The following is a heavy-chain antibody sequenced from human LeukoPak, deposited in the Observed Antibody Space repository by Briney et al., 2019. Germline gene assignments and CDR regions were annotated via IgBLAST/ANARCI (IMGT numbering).Heavy chain of an antibody. CDR3: ARDEYTYYYDTSDYADF. J-gene: IGHJ4*02. Sequence: GGSLRLSCAASGFIFSNYWMSWVRQAPGKGLEWVANIKQDGNEKYYVDSVKGRFTISRDNAKNSLYLQMNSLRAEDMAVYYCARDEYTYYYDTSDYADFWGQGTLVTVSS. CDR1: GFIFSNYW. V-gene: IGHV3-7*01. D-gene: IGHD3-22*01. CDR2: IKQDGNEK.